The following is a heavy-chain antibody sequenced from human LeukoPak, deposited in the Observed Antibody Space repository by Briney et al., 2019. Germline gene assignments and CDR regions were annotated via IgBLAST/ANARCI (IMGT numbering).Heavy chain of an antibody. CDR2: IYYSGST. D-gene: IGHD4-17*01. CDR3: ARDSTVADDAFDI. CDR1: GXSISSYY. Sequence: SETLSLTCIVSGXSISSYYWSWIRQPPGKGLEWIGYIYYSGSTNYNPSLKSRVTISVDTSKNQFSLKLSSVTAADTAVYYCARDSTVADDAFDIWGQGTMVTVSS. V-gene: IGHV4-59*01. J-gene: IGHJ3*02.